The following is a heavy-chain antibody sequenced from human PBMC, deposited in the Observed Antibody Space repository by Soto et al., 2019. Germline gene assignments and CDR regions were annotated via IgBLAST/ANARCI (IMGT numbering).Heavy chain of an antibody. CDR1: GGSISSGGYY. D-gene: IGHD3-22*01. CDR3: ARVTYYYDSSGYNFDY. J-gene: IGHJ4*02. CDR2: IYYSGST. V-gene: IGHV4-31*03. Sequence: SETLSLTCTVSGGSISSGGYYWSWIRQHPGKGLEWIGYIYYSGSTYYNPSLKSRVTISVDTSKNQFSLKLSSVTAADTAVYYCARVTYYYDSSGYNFDYWGQGTLVTVS.